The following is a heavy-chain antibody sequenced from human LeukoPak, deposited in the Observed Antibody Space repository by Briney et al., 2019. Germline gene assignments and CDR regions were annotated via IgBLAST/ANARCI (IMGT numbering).Heavy chain of an antibody. CDR1: GYTFTSYY. Sequence: GASVKVSCKASGYTFTSYYMHWVRQAPGQGLEWMGIINPSGGSTSYAQKFQGRVTMTRDMSTSTVYMELSSLRSEDTAVYYCARAPEYSSSPYCYYYYMDVWGTGTTVTVSS. CDR3: ARAPEYSSSPYCYYYYMDV. D-gene: IGHD6-6*01. V-gene: IGHV1-46*01. J-gene: IGHJ6*03. CDR2: INPSGGST.